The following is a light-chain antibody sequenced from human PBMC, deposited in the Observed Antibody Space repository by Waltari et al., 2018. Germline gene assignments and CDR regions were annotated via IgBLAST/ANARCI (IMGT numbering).Light chain of an antibody. V-gene: IGKV4-1*01. J-gene: IGKJ1*01. Sequence: DIVMTPSPDSLAVSLGERATINCKSSQSVLYNSNNKNHLAWYQQKPGQPPKLLIYWASTRESGVPDRFSGSGSGTDFTLTITSLQAEDVAVYYCQQHYSSPPTFGQGTKVEIK. CDR3: QQHYSSPPT. CDR2: WAS. CDR1: QSVLYNSNNKNH.